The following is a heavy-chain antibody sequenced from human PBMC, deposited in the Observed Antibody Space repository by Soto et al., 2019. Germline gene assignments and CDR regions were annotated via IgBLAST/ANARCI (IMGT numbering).Heavy chain of an antibody. D-gene: IGHD6-19*01. CDR3: SREMHLGSGWGDIDI. CDR2: INEDGSKK. Sequence: DVQLVESGGALVQPGGSLGLSCAVSGFTVSAKWMSWVRQAPGKGLEWLANINEDGSKKFYVDSVKGRFTISKDNAKNSLSIQLGSLRADDTAVYYCSREMHLGSGWGDIDIWGRGTMVTVSS. V-gene: IGHV3-7*03. J-gene: IGHJ4*02. CDR1: GFTVSAKW.